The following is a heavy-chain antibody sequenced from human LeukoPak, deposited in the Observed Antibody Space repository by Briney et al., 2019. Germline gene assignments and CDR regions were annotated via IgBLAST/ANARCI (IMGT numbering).Heavy chain of an antibody. Sequence: GASVKVSCKASGYTFTGYYMHWVRQAPGQGLEWMGWINPNSGGTNYAQKFQGRVTMTRDTSISTAYMELSRLRSDDTAVFYCAREHLDTYYYGSGPGDYWGQGTLVTVSS. D-gene: IGHD3-10*01. CDR1: GYTFTGYY. CDR3: AREHLDTYYYGSGPGDY. V-gene: IGHV1-2*02. J-gene: IGHJ4*02. CDR2: INPNSGGT.